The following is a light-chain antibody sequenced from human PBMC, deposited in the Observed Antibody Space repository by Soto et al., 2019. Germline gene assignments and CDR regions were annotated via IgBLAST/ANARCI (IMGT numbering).Light chain of an antibody. CDR3: QQYDYWPRT. Sequence: EIVMTQSPATLSVSPGERATLSCWASQSVSSNLAWYQQKPGQAPRLLLYGVSNRATGIPARFSGSGSGTEFTLTISSLQSEDFAVYYCQQYDYWPRTFGQGTKVDIK. CDR1: QSVSSN. J-gene: IGKJ1*01. V-gene: IGKV3-15*01. CDR2: GVS.